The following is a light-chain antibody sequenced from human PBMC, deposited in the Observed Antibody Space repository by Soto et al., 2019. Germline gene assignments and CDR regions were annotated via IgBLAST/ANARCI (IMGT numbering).Light chain of an antibody. CDR2: DAS. V-gene: IGKV3-11*01. CDR1: QSVSSY. CDR3: QQRSNWPFMYT. Sequence: EIVLTQSPATLSLSPGERATLSCRASQSVSSYLAWYQQKPGQAPRLLIYDASNRATGIPARFSGSGSGTDFTLTISRLEPEDFAVYYCQQRSNWPFMYTFGQGTKLEIK. J-gene: IGKJ2*01.